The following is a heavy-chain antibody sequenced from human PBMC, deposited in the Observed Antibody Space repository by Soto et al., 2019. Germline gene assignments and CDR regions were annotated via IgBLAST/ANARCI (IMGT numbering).Heavy chain of an antibody. Sequence: ASVKVSCKASGYTFTNFGVTWVRRAPGQGLEWMGWISAYTDTPNYAQKFQGRVTMTIDTSTSTAYMELSRLRSDDTAVYYCARAPYCSSTSCIFDPWGQGTLVTVSS. D-gene: IGHD2-2*01. CDR1: GYTFTNFG. J-gene: IGHJ5*02. V-gene: IGHV1-18*01. CDR3: ARAPYCSSTSCIFDP. CDR2: ISAYTDTP.